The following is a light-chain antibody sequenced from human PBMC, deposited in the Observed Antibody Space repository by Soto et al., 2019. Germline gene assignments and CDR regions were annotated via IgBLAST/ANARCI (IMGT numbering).Light chain of an antibody. J-gene: IGKJ3*01. CDR1: QSVTSN. CDR3: QQRGTWPPLFT. V-gene: IGKV3-11*01. Sequence: EIVLPQSPATLSLSPGERATLSCRASQSVTSNFAWYQQKPGQAPRLLIYDTSNRATGIPARFSGSGSGTDFTLTISSLEPEDFAVYYCQQRGTWPPLFTFGPGTKVDIK. CDR2: DTS.